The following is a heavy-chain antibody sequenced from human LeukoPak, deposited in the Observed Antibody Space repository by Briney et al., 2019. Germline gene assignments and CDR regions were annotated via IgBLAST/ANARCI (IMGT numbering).Heavy chain of an antibody. CDR2: IHYSGST. V-gene: IGHV4-59*01. CDR3: ARDGVAGGFDY. D-gene: IGHD6-19*01. Sequence: SETLSLTCTVSGGSTGSYSWNWIRQAPGKGLEWIGYIHYSGSTNHNSSLKSRVTISVDTSKNQYSLKLSSVTAADTAVYYCARDGVAGGFDYWGQGTLVTVSS. CDR1: GGSTGSYS. J-gene: IGHJ4*02.